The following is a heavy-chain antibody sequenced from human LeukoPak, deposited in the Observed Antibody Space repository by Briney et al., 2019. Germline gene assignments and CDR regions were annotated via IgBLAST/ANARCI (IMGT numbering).Heavy chain of an antibody. CDR1: GFTFSSYG. CDR2: IWYDGSNK. Sequence: GGSLRLSCAASGFTFSSYGMHWVRQAPGKGLEWVAVIWYDGSNKYYADSVKGRFTISRDNSKNTLYLQMNSLRAEDTAVYYCARRVAGTQVWYFDYWGQGTLVTVSS. CDR3: ARRVAGTQVWYFDY. J-gene: IGHJ4*02. V-gene: IGHV3-33*01. D-gene: IGHD6-19*01.